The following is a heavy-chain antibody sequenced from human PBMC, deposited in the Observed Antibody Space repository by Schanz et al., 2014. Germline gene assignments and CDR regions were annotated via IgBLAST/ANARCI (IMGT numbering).Heavy chain of an antibody. J-gene: IGHJ4*02. CDR3: ASSGAGYSSSWDFDY. Sequence: QVQLVQSGAEVKKPGASVKVSCKASGYTFTSYSMHWVRQAPGQGLEWLGWMNPNSGNPGFAQKCQGRVTITADKSTFTAYMDVSSLRSEDTAVYYCASSGAGYSSSWDFDYWGQGTLVTVSS. V-gene: IGHV1-8*03. D-gene: IGHD6-13*01. CDR2: MNPNSGNP. CDR1: GYTFTSYS.